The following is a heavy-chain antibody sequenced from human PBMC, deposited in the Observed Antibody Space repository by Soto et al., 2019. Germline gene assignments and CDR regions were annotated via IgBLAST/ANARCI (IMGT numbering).Heavy chain of an antibody. J-gene: IGHJ5*02. V-gene: IGHV4-31*03. CDR1: CAALNSGNYY. CDR2: IYVTGAV. D-gene: IGHD2-21*01. Sequence: SETLSLTCSVSCAALNSGNYYWSWIRQVPGKGLEWIGHIYVTGAVDYNPSLRDRITISQDTSERQFSLNLRLVTAADTAVYYCARLRIATNNYKWFDPWGQGTLVTVSS. CDR3: ARLRIATNNYKWFDP.